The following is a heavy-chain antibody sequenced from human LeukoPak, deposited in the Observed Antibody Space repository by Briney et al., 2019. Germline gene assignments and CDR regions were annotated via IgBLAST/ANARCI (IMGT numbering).Heavy chain of an antibody. J-gene: IGHJ4*02. CDR3: AREPKQWLVPIDY. D-gene: IGHD6-19*01. V-gene: IGHV3-48*03. Sequence: GGSLRLSCAASGFTFNSYEMNWVRQAPGKGLEWVSYISSSGSTIYYADSVKGRFTISRDNAKNSLYLQMNSLRAEDTAVYYCAREPKQWLVPIDYWGQGTLVTVSS. CDR1: GFTFNSYE. CDR2: ISSSGSTI.